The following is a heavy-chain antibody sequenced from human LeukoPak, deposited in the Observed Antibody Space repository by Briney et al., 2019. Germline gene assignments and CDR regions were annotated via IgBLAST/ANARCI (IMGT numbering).Heavy chain of an antibody. J-gene: IGHJ4*02. D-gene: IGHD2-2*01. Sequence: SETLSLTCAVYGGSLSGYYWSWIRQPPGKGLEWIGEINHSGSTNYNPSLKSRVTISVDTSKNQFSLKLSSVTAADTAVYYCARRGVRDIVVVPAAIAPFDYWGQGTLVTVSS. CDR2: INHSGST. CDR1: GGSLSGYY. CDR3: ARRGVRDIVVVPAAIAPFDY. V-gene: IGHV4-34*01.